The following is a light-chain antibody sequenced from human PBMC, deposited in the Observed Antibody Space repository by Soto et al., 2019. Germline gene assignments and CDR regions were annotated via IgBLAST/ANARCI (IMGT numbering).Light chain of an antibody. CDR1: QSVSSN. J-gene: IGKJ4*01. V-gene: IGKV3-15*01. CDR3: HQYNNWPRT. Sequence: IGMKQSAGTLSVSPGERATFSCRASQSVSSNVAWYQQKPGQGPRLLIYGASTRATGIPARFSGSGSGTEFTLTISSLQSEDFAVYYCHQYNNWPRTFGGGTKVDIK. CDR2: GAS.